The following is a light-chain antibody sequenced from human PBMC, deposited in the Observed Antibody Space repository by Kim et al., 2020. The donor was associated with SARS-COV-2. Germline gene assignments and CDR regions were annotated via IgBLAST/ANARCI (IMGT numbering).Light chain of an antibody. V-gene: IGKV3-11*01. CDR3: QQRSDWPLT. J-gene: IGKJ4*01. CDR2: DTS. Sequence: SLSPGERATLSCRASQGVRSYLGWYRQKPGQAPRLLIYDTSNRAPGIPARFSGSGSGTDFTLTISSLEPEDFAIYYCQQRSDWPLTFGGGTKLEI. CDR1: QGVRSY.